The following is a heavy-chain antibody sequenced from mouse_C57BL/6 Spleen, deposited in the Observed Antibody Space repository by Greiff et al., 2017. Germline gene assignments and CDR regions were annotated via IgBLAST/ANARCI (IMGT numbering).Heavy chain of an antibody. V-gene: IGHV14-2*01. CDR3: ARETGTWYFDV. J-gene: IGHJ1*03. Sequence: VQLQQSGAELVKPGASVKLSCTASGFNIKDYYMHWVKQRTEQGLAWIGRIDPEDGETKYAPKFKGKATLTADTSSNTAYLQLYSLTSEDTAVDYCARETGTWYFDVWGTGTTVTVSS. CDR2: IDPEDGET. D-gene: IGHD4-1*01. CDR1: GFNIKDYY.